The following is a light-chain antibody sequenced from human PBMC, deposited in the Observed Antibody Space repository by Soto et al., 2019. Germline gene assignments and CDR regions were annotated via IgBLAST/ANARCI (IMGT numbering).Light chain of an antibody. V-gene: IGKV1-9*01. Sequence: IQLTQSPSSLSASVGDRVTITCRASQGISSYLAWYQQKPGKAPKLLIYAASTLQSGVPSRFSGSGSGTDFTLTIGSLQPEDFATYYCPQLNSYTFTFGPGTKVDIK. CDR2: AAS. CDR1: QGISSY. CDR3: PQLNSYTFT. J-gene: IGKJ3*01.